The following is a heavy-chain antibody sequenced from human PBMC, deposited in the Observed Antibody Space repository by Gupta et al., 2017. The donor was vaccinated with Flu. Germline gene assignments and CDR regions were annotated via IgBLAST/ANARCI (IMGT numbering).Heavy chain of an antibody. D-gene: IGHD5-24*01. CDR1: GFTVSSNY. Sequence: EVQLVETGGGLIQPGGSLRLSCAASGFTVSSNYMSWVRQAPGKGLEWVSVIYSGGSTYYADSVKGRFTISRDNSKNTLYLQMNSLRAEDTAVYYCAREGLDGYTSGMDVWGQGTTVTVSS. J-gene: IGHJ6*02. CDR2: IYSGGST. CDR3: AREGLDGYTSGMDV. V-gene: IGHV3-53*02.